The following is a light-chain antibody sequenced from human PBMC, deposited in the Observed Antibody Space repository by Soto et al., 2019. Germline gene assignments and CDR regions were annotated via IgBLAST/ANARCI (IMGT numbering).Light chain of an antibody. V-gene: IGKV3-20*01. CDR1: QSVSKRY. CDR2: GAS. Sequence: EIVLTQSPGTLSLSPGDTATLSCRASQSVSKRYLAWFQQKPGQAPRLLIFGASSRATGIPGRFSGSGSGTDFPLTITRLEPEDFAVYYCQQYGDSRIYTFGQGTKLEIK. CDR3: QQYGDSRIYT. J-gene: IGKJ2*01.